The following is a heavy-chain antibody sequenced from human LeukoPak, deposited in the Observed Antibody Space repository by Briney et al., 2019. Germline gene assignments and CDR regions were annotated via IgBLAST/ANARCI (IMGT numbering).Heavy chain of an antibody. D-gene: IGHD6-13*01. J-gene: IGHJ3*02. CDR2: IYSGGST. V-gene: IGHV3-66*01. CDR3: ARWYSSRWYRGAFDI. Sequence: GGSLRLSCAASGFTVSSNYMSWVRQAPGKWLEWVSVIYSGGSTYYADSVKGRFTISRDNSKNTLYLQMNSLRAEDTAVYYCARWYSSRWYRGAFDIWGQGTMVTVSS. CDR1: GFTVSSNY.